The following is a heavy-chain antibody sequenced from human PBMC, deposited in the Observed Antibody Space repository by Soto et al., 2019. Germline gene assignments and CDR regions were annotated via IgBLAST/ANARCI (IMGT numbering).Heavy chain of an antibody. V-gene: IGHV6-1*01. Sequence: SQTLSLTCAISGDSVSSNSAAWNWIRQSPSRGLEWLGRTYYRSKWYNDYAVSVKSRITINPDTSKNQLSLQLNSVTPEDTAVYYCTRGGYSSSSGWFDPWGQGTLVTVSS. CDR1: GDSVSSNSAA. CDR2: TYYRSKWYN. J-gene: IGHJ5*02. D-gene: IGHD6-6*01. CDR3: TRGGYSSSSGWFDP.